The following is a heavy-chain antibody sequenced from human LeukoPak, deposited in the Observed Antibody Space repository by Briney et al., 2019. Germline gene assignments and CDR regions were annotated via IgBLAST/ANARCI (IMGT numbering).Heavy chain of an antibody. CDR3: ARFSEYSHSSVHYLDY. D-gene: IGHD3-22*01. CDR1: GGSISSYY. V-gene: IGHV4-59*01. CDR2: IYYSGST. Sequence: SETLSLTCTVSGGSISSYYWSWIRQPPGKGLEWLGYIYYSGSTNYNPSLKSRVTISVDTSKNQFSLKLSSVTAADTAVYYCARFSEYSHSSVHYLDYWGQGTLVSVSS. J-gene: IGHJ4*02.